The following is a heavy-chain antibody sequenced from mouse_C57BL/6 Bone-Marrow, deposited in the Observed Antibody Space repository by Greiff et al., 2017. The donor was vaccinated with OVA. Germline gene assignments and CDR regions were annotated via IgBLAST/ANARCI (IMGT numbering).Heavy chain of an antibody. V-gene: IGHV1-54*01. CDR3: ARRDYSNPYYFDY. J-gene: IGHJ2*01. CDR2: INPGSGGT. Sequence: VQLQQSGAELVRPGTSVKVSCKASGYAFTNYLIEWVKQRPGQGLEWIGVINPGSGGTNYNEKFKGKATLTADKSSSTAYMQLSSLTSEDSAVYFCARRDYSNPYYFDYWGQGTTLTVSS. CDR1: GYAFTNYL. D-gene: IGHD2-5*01.